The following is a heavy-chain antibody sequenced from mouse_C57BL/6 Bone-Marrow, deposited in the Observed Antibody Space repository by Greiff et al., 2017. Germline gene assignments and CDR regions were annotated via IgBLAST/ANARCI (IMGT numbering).Heavy chain of an antibody. V-gene: IGHV1-82*01. CDR3: ARLRDNSFDY. Sequence: VQLVESGPELVKPGASVKISCKASGYAFSSSWMNWVKQRPGKGLEWIGRIYPGDGDTNYNGKFKGKATLTADKSSSTAYMQLSSLTSEDSAVYFCARLRDNSFDYWGQGTTLTVSS. J-gene: IGHJ2*01. CDR1: GYAFSSSW. CDR2: IYPGDGDT.